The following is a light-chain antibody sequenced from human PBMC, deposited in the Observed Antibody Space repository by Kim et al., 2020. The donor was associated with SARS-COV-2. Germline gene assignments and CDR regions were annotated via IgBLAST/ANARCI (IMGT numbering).Light chain of an antibody. CDR2: RAS. V-gene: IGKV1-5*03. Sequence: ASVGDRVTITCRASQSISSWLAWYQQRPGQAPKVLIYRASSLESGVPSRFSGSVSGTEFTLTVSSLQPDDFATYYCQQYNSYPWTFGQGTKVDIK. CDR1: QSISSW. CDR3: QQYNSYPWT. J-gene: IGKJ1*01.